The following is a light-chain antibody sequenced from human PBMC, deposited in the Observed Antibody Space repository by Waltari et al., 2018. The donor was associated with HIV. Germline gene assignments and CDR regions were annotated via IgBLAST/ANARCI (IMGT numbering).Light chain of an antibody. J-gene: IGKJ5*01. CDR2: WAS. CDR3: QQYYSTPPT. CDR1: QIVLYSSNNKNY. Sequence: DIVMTQSPDSLAVSLGCRANIHRKCRQIVLYSSNNKNYLAWYQQKPGQPPKLLIYWASTRESGVPDRFSGSGSGTDFTLTISSLQAEDVAVYYCQQYYSTPPTFGQGTRLEIK. V-gene: IGKV4-1*01.